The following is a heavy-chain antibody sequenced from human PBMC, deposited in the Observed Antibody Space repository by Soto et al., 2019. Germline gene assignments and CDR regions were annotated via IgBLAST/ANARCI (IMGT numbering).Heavy chain of an antibody. CDR2: IYYSGST. Sequence: QLQLQESGPGLVKPSETLSLTCTVSGGSISSSSYYWGWIRQPPGKGLEWIGSIYYSGSTYYNPSLKRRVTISVDTSKNQFSLKLSSVAAAGTAVYYCAGSSVPYYYYGMDVWGQGTTVTVSS. D-gene: IGHD6-6*01. CDR3: AGSSVPYYYYGMDV. J-gene: IGHJ6*02. V-gene: IGHV4-39*01. CDR1: GGSISSSSYY.